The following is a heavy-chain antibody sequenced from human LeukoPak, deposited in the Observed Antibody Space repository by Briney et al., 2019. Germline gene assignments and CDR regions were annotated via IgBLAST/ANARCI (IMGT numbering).Heavy chain of an antibody. V-gene: IGHV4-4*07. CDR3: ARGPTTVTRAFDY. J-gene: IGHJ4*02. CDR2: IYTSGST. Sequence: SETLSLTWSVSGGSISIYYWSWIRQPAGKGLEWIGHIYTSGSTNYNPSLKSRVTMSVDTSKNQFSLKLSSVTAADTAVYYCARGPTTVTRAFDYWGQGTLVTVSS. D-gene: IGHD4-17*01. CDR1: GGSISIYY.